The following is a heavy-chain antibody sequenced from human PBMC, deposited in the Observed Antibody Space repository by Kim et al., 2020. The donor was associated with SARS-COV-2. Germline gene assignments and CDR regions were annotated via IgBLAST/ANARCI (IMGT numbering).Heavy chain of an antibody. V-gene: IGHV3-64D*06. D-gene: IGHD2-2*01. Sequence: GGSLRLSCSASGFTFSSFAMHWVRQAPGKGLEYVSTTSGDGKIIYYADAVKGRFTIYRDNSKNTLYLQMSSLRVEDTAFYYCMKGHSALVLVSPGPVWGQGTLVTVSP. J-gene: IGHJ4*02. CDR3: MKGHSALVLVSPGPV. CDR1: GFTFSSFA. CDR2: TSGDGKII.